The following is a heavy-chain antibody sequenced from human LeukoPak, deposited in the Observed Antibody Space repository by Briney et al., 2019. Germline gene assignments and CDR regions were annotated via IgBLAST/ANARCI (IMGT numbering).Heavy chain of an antibody. CDR2: SSPHNGNT. CDR3: ARLPVFSGYDPGY. Sequence: ASVKVSCKASGYPFTTYGLSWVRQAPGQGLEWVGWSSPHNGNTKYAQKLQGRGTMTTDTSTSTAYMELRSLTSDDTAVYYCARLPVFSGYDPGYWGQGTLVTVSS. V-gene: IGHV1-18*01. J-gene: IGHJ4*02. CDR1: GYPFTTYG. D-gene: IGHD5-12*01.